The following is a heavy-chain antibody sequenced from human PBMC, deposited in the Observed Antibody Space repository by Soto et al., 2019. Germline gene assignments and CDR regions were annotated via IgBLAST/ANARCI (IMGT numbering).Heavy chain of an antibody. CDR1: GGSISSYY. J-gene: IGHJ5*02. V-gene: IGHV4-59*01. CDR2: IYYSGST. D-gene: IGHD3-3*01. Sequence: QVKLQESGPGLVKPSETLSLTCTVSGGSISSYYWIWIRQPPGKGLEWIGYIYYSGSTNYNPSLNSRVSISVDTSKNQFSLKLSSVTAADTAVYYCARTSFTIFGVVNVWFDPWGQGTLVTVSS. CDR3: ARTSFTIFGVVNVWFDP.